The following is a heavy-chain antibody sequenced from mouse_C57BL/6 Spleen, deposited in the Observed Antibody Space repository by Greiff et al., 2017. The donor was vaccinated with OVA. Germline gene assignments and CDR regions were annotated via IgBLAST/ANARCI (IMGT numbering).Heavy chain of an antibody. CDR3: ARQQLGKAMDY. Sequence: DVKLVESGGDLVKPGGSLKLSCAASGFTFSSYGMSWVRQTPDKRLEWVATISSGGSYTYYPDSVKGRFTISRDNAKNTLYLQMSSLKSEDTAMYYCARQQLGKAMDYWGQGTSVTVSS. V-gene: IGHV5-6*02. CDR2: ISSGGSYT. J-gene: IGHJ4*01. D-gene: IGHD4-1*02. CDR1: GFTFSSYG.